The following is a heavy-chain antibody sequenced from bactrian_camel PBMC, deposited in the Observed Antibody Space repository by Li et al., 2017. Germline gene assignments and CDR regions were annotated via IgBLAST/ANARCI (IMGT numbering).Heavy chain of an antibody. V-gene: IGHV3-2*01. D-gene: IGHD4*01. Sequence: VQLVESGGGSVQAGGSLRLSRASSGYTSSTNCMGWFRQAPGKQREKVAIIYPHTGNRFVADSVKGRFTISQDKDKNTLYLQMNSLKPEDTAMYFCAADDQTRCRFPRLVGRKELYKYWGQGTQVTVS. CDR1: GYTSSTNC. J-gene: IGHJ4*01. CDR3: AADDQTRCRFPRLVGRKELYKY. CDR2: IYPHTGNR.